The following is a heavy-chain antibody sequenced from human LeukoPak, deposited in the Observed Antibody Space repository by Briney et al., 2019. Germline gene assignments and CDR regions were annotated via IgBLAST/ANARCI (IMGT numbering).Heavy chain of an antibody. D-gene: IGHD5-12*01. CDR2: TNPNTGGT. CDR3: AKGGYSGYDASIIDY. V-gene: IGHV1-2*02. Sequence: ASVKVSCKASGYTFTGYYMHWVRQAPGQGPEWMGWTNPNTGGTNYPQKFQGRVTMTRDTSISTAYMELSRLRSDDTAVYYCAKGGYSGYDASIIDYWGQGALVTVSS. J-gene: IGHJ4*02. CDR1: GYTFTGYY.